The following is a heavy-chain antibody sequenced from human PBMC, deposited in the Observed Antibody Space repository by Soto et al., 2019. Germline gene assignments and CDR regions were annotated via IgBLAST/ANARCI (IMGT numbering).Heavy chain of an antibody. CDR3: ARDSRYSMDV. V-gene: IGHV4-31*03. Sequence: PSETLSLTCTVSGGSISSGGYYWSWIRQHPGKGLEWIGYIYYSGSTYYNPSLKSRVTISVDTSKNQFSLQLDSVTPEDTAVYYCARDSRYSMDVWGQGTTVTVSS. J-gene: IGHJ6*02. CDR1: GGSISSGGYY. CDR2: IYYSGST.